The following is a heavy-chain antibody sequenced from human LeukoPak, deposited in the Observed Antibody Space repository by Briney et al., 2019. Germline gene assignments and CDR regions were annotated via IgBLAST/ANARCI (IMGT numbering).Heavy chain of an antibody. V-gene: IGHV3-48*04. J-gene: IGHJ4*02. Sequence: GGSLRLSCAASGFTFSSYSMNWVRQAPGKGLEWVSYISSSSSTIYYADSVKGRFTISRDNAKNTVYLQMNSLRAEDTALYFCAKAQGDLRLGYWGQGSLVTVSS. D-gene: IGHD2-21*02. CDR2: ISSSSSTI. CDR3: AKAQGDLRLGY. CDR1: GFTFSSYS.